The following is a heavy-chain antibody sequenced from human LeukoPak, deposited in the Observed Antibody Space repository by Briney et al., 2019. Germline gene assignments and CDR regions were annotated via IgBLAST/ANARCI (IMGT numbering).Heavy chain of an antibody. CDR2: IRSKANSYAT. CDR1: GFTFSGSA. D-gene: IGHD5-18*01. Sequence: GGSLKLSCAASGFTFSGSAMHWVRQASGKGLEWVGRIRSKANSYATAYAASVKGRFTISRDDSKNTAYLQMNSLKTEDTAVYYRITAGDTAMVLDYWGQGTLVTVSS. J-gene: IGHJ4*02. V-gene: IGHV3-73*01. CDR3: ITAGDTAMVLDY.